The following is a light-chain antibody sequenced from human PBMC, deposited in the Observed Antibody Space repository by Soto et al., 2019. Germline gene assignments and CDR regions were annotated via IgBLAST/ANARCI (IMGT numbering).Light chain of an antibody. CDR1: SSDVGGYNY. V-gene: IGLV2-14*01. CDR3: SSYTSSSTPYV. J-gene: IGLJ1*01. Sequence: QSALTQPASVSGSPGQSITISCTGTSSDVGGYNYVSWYQQHPGKAPKLMIYDVSNRPSGVANRFSGSKSGNTASLTTSGLQYEDEADYYCSSYTSSSTPYVFGTGTKLTVL. CDR2: DVS.